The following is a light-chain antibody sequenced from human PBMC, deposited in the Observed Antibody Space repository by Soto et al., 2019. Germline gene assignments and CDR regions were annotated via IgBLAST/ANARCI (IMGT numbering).Light chain of an antibody. CDR1: ERLSSVY. V-gene: IGKV3-11*01. Sequence: PGEIATLSCRASERLSSVYLAWYQQRPGQPPRLLIYGASNRATGIPDRFSGSGSGTDFTLTISSLEPEDFAVYYCQQRSNWPPITFGQGTRLEIK. CDR3: QQRSNWPPIT. J-gene: IGKJ5*01. CDR2: GAS.